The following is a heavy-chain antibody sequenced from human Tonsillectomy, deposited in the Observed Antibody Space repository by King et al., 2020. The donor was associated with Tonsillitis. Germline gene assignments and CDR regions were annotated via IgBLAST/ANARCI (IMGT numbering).Heavy chain of an antibody. CDR2: IYPGDSDT. D-gene: IGHD3-22*01. CDR3: ARHFRRLSYYYDSSNSYGWIFDL. CDR1: GYSFTTYW. Sequence: DVQLVQSGAEVKKPGESLKISCKGSGYSFTTYWIGWVRQMPGKGLEWMGIIYPGDSDTRYSPSFEGQVTISADKAISTAYLQWSSLKASDTAMYYCARHFRRLSYYYDSSNSYGWIFDLWGRGTLVTVSS. V-gene: IGHV5-51*01. J-gene: IGHJ2*01.